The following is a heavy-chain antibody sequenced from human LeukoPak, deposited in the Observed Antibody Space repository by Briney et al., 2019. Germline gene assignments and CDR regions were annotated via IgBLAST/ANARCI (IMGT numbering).Heavy chain of an antibody. CDR2: IYSGGST. D-gene: IGHD5-18*01. Sequence: PGGSLRLSCAASGFTVSSNYMSWVRQAPGKGLEWVSVIYSGGSTYYADSVKGRFTISRDNSKTTLYLQMNSLRAEDTAVYYCARDHRSGYSYGFDYWGQGTLVTVSS. CDR1: GFTVSSNY. V-gene: IGHV3-53*01. CDR3: ARDHRSGYSYGFDY. J-gene: IGHJ4*02.